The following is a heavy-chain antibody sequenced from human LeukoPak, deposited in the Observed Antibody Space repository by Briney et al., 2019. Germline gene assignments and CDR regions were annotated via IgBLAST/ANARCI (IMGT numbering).Heavy chain of an antibody. Sequence: ASVKVSCKASGYTFTSYDINWVRQATGQGLEWMGWMNPNSGNTGYAQKFQGRVTITRNTSISTAYMGLSSLRSEDTAVYYCARGRKGLELHTDYWGQGTLVTVSS. CDR3: ARGRKGLELHTDY. V-gene: IGHV1-8*03. J-gene: IGHJ4*02. CDR1: GYTFTSYD. CDR2: MNPNSGNT. D-gene: IGHD1-7*01.